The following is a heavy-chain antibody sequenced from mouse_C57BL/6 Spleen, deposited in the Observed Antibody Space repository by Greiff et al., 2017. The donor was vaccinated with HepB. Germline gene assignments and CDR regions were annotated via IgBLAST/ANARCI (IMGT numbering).Heavy chain of an antibody. J-gene: IGHJ2*01. CDR1: GFTFSSYA. CDR3: TRASDYYGSSPFDY. D-gene: IGHD1-1*01. CDR2: ISSGGDYI. V-gene: IGHV5-9-1*02. Sequence: EVQGVESGEGLVKPGGSLKLSCAASGFTFSSYAMSWVRQTPEKRLEWVAYISSGGDYIYYADTVKGRFTISRDNARNTLYLQMSSLKSEDTAMYYCTRASDYYGSSPFDYWGQGTTLTVSS.